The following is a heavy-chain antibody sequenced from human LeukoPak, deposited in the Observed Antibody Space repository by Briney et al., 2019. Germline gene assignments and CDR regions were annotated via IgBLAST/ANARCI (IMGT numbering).Heavy chain of an antibody. CDR3: ARRDPNTAMGG. J-gene: IGHJ4*02. CDR1: GYSFSTYW. Sequence: GESLRISCKGSGYSFSTYWISWVRQMPGKGLEWMGRIDPSDSFTNYSPSFQGQVTISADKSISTAYLQWSSLKASDTAMYYCARRDPNTAMGGWGQGTLVTVSS. V-gene: IGHV5-10-1*04. D-gene: IGHD5-18*01. CDR2: IDPSDSFT.